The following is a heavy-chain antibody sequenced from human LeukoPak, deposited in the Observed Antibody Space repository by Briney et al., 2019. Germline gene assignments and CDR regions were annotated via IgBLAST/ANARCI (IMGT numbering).Heavy chain of an antibody. V-gene: IGHV1-69*05. Sequence: GASVKVSCKASGGTLSSYATSWVRQAPGQGLEWMGGIIPIFGTANYAQKFQGRVTITTDESTSTAYMELSSLRSEDTAVYYCARDLGVSIAAAGACWGQGTLVTVSS. J-gene: IGHJ4*02. D-gene: IGHD6-13*01. CDR2: IIPIFGTA. CDR3: ARDLGVSIAAAGAC. CDR1: GGTLSSYA.